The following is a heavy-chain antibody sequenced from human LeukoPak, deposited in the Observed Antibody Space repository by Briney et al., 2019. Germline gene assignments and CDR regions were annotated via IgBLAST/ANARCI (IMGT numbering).Heavy chain of an antibody. CDR1: GFTFSDYS. CDR2: ISPAGDST. CDR3: AGRLATAGITDFFDS. Sequence: GGSLRLSCTASGFTFSDYSMSWVRQAPGAGLEWVSAISPAGDSTTDADSVKGRFTISRDNSKSTLYLQMNGLTAEDTALYYRAGRLATAGITDFFDSWGQGTLVSVSS. D-gene: IGHD6-13*01. V-gene: IGHV3-23*01. J-gene: IGHJ4*02.